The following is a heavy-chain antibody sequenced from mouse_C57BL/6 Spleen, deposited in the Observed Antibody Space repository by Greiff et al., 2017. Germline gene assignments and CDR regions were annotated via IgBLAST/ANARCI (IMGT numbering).Heavy chain of an antibody. CDR3: ARFSYYGRSPYAMDY. CDR1: GFTFSDYG. J-gene: IGHJ4*01. D-gene: IGHD1-1*01. CDR2: ISSGSSTI. V-gene: IGHV5-17*01. Sequence: EVKVEESGGGLVKPGGSLKLSCAASGFTFSDYGMPWVRQAPEKGLEWVAYISSGSSTIYYADTVKGRFTISRDNARNTLFLQMASLRSEDTAMYYCARFSYYGRSPYAMDYWGQGTSVTVSS.